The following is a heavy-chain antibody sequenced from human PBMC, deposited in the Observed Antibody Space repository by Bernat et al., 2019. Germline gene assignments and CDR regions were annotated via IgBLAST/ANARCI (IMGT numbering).Heavy chain of an antibody. CDR2: IDWDDDK. Sequence: QVTLRESGPALVKPTQTLTLTCTFSGFSLSTSGMCVSWIRQPPGKALEWLARIDWDDDKYYSTSLKTRLTISKDNSKNQVVLTMTNMDPVDTATYYCARIIAVAGTYYYYDGMDVWGQGTTVTVSS. V-gene: IGHV2-70*15. J-gene: IGHJ6*02. D-gene: IGHD6-19*01. CDR3: ARIIAVAGTYYYYDGMDV. CDR1: GFSLSTSGMC.